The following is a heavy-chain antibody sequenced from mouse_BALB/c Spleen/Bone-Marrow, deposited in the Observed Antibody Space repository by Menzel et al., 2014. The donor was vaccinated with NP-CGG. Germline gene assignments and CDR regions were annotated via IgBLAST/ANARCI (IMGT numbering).Heavy chain of an antibody. D-gene: IGHD1-1*01. CDR2: ILPGSGTA. CDR3: ARASVVPYYFDF. Sequence: QVQLQQSGAELMEPGASVKISCKATGYTFSNYWIDWVKQRPGHGLEWIGEILPGSGTANYHEKFKGKATFTADTSSNTAYMQLSSLTSEDSALYYCARASVVPYYFDFWGQGTTLTVSS. V-gene: IGHV1-9*01. CDR1: GYTFSNYW. J-gene: IGHJ2*01.